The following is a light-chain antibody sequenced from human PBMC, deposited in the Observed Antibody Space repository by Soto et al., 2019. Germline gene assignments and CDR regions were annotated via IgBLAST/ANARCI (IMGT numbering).Light chain of an antibody. CDR2: DAS. CDR3: QHRFNWPRT. J-gene: IGKJ2*01. V-gene: IGKV3-11*01. Sequence: EIVLTQSPATLSLSPGERATLSCRASQSVSSYLAWYQQKPGQAPRLLIYDASNRATGIPARFSGSGSGTDFTLTISSLEPEDFAVYYCQHRFNWPRTFGQGTKLEIK. CDR1: QSVSSY.